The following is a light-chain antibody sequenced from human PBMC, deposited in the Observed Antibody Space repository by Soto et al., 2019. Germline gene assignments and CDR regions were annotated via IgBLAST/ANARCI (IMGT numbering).Light chain of an antibody. V-gene: IGLV2-14*01. CDR3: SSHTISSALQV. CDR1: ISDFVVYNY. Sequence: QSVLTQPASGSGSPGQKITIPCTGTISDFVVYNYVSWYQQHPGKAPKLMIYGVSNRPSGVSNRFSGSKSGNTASLTISGLQADDEADYYCSSHTISSALQVFGTGTKVTVL. J-gene: IGLJ1*01. CDR2: GVS.